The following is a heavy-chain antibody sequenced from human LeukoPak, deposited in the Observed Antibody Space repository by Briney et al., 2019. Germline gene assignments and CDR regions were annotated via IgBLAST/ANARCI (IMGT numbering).Heavy chain of an antibody. J-gene: IGHJ4*02. CDR3: ARDEGYYYDSSGYRTFDY. CDR2: INPNSGGT. CDR1: GYTFTGYY. Sequence: GASVKVSCKASGYTFTGYYMHWVRQAPGQGLEWMGWINPNSGGTNYAQKFQGRVTMTRDTSISTAYMELSRLRSDDTAVYYCARDEGYYYDSSGYRTFDYWGQGTLVTVSS. V-gene: IGHV1-2*02. D-gene: IGHD3-22*01.